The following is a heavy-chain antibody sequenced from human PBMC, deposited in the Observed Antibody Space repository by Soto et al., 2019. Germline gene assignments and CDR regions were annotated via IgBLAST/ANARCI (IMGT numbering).Heavy chain of an antibody. CDR1: GFTFSSYA. D-gene: IGHD3-10*01. J-gene: IGHJ4*02. CDR2: ISYDGSNK. Sequence: GGSLRLSCAASGFTFSSYAMHWVRQAPGKGLEWVAVISYDGSNKYYADSVKGRFTISRDNSKNTLYLQMNSLRAEDTAVYYCARSGSGSYYFFDYWGQRTLVTAPQ. V-gene: IGHV3-30-3*01. CDR3: ARSGSGSYYFFDY.